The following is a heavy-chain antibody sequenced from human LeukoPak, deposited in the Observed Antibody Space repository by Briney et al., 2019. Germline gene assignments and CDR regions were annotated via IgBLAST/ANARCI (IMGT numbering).Heavy chain of an antibody. Sequence: ASVKVSCKASGYTFTSYGISWVRQAPGQGLEWMGWISAYNGNTNYAQKLQGRVTMTTDTSTSTAYMELSSLRSEDTAVYYCAAGPHLEEFDPWGQGTLVTVSS. CDR3: AAGPHLEEFDP. CDR1: GYTFTSYG. CDR2: ISAYNGNT. J-gene: IGHJ5*02. V-gene: IGHV1-18*01. D-gene: IGHD3-3*01.